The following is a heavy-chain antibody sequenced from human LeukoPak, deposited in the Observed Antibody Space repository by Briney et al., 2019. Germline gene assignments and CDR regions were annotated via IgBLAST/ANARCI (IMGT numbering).Heavy chain of an antibody. CDR1: GFTFSSYA. CDR2: ISYDGSNK. D-gene: IGHD3-22*01. J-gene: IGHJ3*02. CDR3: ARDLGPYYYDSSGYYLHDAFDI. V-gene: IGHV3-30-3*01. Sequence: PGGSLRLSCAASGFTFSSYAMHWVRQAPGKGLEWVAVISYDGSNKYYADSVKGRFTISRDNSKNTLYLQMNSLRAEDTAVYYCARDLGPYYYDSSGYYLHDAFDIWGQGTMVTVSS.